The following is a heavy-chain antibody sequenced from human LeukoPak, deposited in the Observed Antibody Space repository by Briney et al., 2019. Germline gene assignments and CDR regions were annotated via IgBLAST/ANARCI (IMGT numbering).Heavy chain of an antibody. D-gene: IGHD3-9*01. CDR2: ISTSGSTI. CDR1: GFTFSSYE. V-gene: IGHV3-48*03. Sequence: GGSLRLSCAASGFTFSSYEMNWVRQAPGKGLEWVSYISTSGSTIYYADSVKGRFTISRDNAKNSLYLQMNSLRAEDTAIYYCAKSMKSFDILTGLDYWGQGTQVTVSS. J-gene: IGHJ4*02. CDR3: AKSMKSFDILTGLDY.